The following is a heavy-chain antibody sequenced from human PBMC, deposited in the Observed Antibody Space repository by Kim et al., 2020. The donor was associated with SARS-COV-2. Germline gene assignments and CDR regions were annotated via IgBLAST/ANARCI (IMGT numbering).Heavy chain of an antibody. CDR3: ARTGRDDY. D-gene: IGHD1-1*01. J-gene: IGHJ4*02. V-gene: IGHV1-46*01. CDR2: GGST. Sequence: GGSTSYAQKFQGRVTMTRDTSTSTVYMELSSLRSEDTAVYYCARTGRDDYWGQGTLVTVSS.